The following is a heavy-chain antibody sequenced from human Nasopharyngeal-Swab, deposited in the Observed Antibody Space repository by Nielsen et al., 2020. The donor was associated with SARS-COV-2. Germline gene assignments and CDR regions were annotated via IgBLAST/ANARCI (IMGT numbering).Heavy chain of an antibody. Sequence: GGSLGLSCAASGFRFDDYPLLWVRQAPGKGLEWVSGISWNSGSIGYADSVKGRFTISRDNAKNSLYLQMNSLRAEDTALYYCAKLGYFDLWGRGTLVTVSS. CDR3: AKLGYFDL. J-gene: IGHJ2*01. CDR1: GFRFDDYP. V-gene: IGHV3-9*01. CDR2: ISWNSGSI.